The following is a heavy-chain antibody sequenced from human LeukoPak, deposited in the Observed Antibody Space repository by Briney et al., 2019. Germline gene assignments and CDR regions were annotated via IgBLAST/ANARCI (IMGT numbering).Heavy chain of an antibody. D-gene: IGHD5-24*01. CDR1: GYTFNSYH. J-gene: IGHJ4*02. CDR2: INPSDGST. Sequence: ASAKVSFKAAGYTFNSYHIYWVRQAPGQGLEWVGIINPSDGSTAYAQKFQGRVTMTRDTSTSTVYMNLSNLRSDDTAVYFCAYERADGFNDWGQGALVIVSS. CDR3: AYERADGFND. V-gene: IGHV1-46*02.